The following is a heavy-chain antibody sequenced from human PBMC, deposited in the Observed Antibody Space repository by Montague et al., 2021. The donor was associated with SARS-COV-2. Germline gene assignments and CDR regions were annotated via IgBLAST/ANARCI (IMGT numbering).Heavy chain of an antibody. D-gene: IGHD2-15*01. CDR3: ARLRDGVVPSPILGIGPYFTYYYMDV. V-gene: IGHV1-8*01. CDR2: MNPNSGNT. J-gene: IGHJ6*03. Sequence: SVKVSCKASGYTFTSYDINWVRQATGQGLEWMGWMNPNSGNTGYAQKFQGRVTMTRNTSISTAYMELSSLRSEDTAVYYCARLRDGVVPSPILGIGPYFTYYYMDVWGKGTTVTVSS. CDR1: GYTFTSYD.